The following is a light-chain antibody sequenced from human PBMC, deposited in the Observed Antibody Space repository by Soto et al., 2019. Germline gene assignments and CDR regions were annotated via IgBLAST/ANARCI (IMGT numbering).Light chain of an antibody. J-gene: IGLJ1*01. V-gene: IGLV2-14*01. CDR1: SSDVGGYNY. CDR3: SSYTSSTTLEV. Sequence: QSVLTQPASVSGSPGQSITISCTGTSSDVGGYNYVSWYQQHPGKAPKLMIYEVSNRPSGVSNRFSGSKSGNTASLTISGLQAEDEADYYRSSYTSSTTLEVFGPGTKATVL. CDR2: EVS.